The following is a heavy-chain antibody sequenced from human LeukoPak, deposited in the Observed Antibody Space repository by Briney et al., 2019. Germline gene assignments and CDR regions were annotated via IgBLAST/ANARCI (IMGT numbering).Heavy chain of an antibody. Sequence: SETLSLTCTVSGRSISSGGYYWSWIRQHPGKGLEWIGYIYYSGSTYYNPSLKSRVTISVDTSKNQFSLKLSSVTAADTAVYYCARGAVVPAAIPFDYWGQGTLDTVSS. D-gene: IGHD2-2*02. J-gene: IGHJ4*02. CDR2: IYYSGST. CDR1: GRSISSGGYY. V-gene: IGHV4-31*03. CDR3: ARGAVVPAAIPFDY.